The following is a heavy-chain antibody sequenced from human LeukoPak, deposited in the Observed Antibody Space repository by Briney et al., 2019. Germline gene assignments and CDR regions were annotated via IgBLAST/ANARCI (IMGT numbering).Heavy chain of an antibody. V-gene: IGHV4-39*01. J-gene: IGHJ4*02. CDR1: GGSISSSSYY. Sequence: PSETLSLTCTVSGGSISSSSYYWGWIRQPPGKGLEWIGSIYYSGSTYYNPSLKSRVTISVDTSKNQFSLKLSSVTAADTAVYYCARYSGYGNFDYWGQGTLVTVSS. D-gene: IGHD5-12*01. CDR2: IYYSGST. CDR3: ARYSGYGNFDY.